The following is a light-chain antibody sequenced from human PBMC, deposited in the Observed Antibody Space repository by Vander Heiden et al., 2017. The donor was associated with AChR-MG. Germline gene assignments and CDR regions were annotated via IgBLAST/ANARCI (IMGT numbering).Light chain of an antibody. CDR2: AAS. CDR1: QSINNY. V-gene: IGKV1-39*01. Sequence: DIQMTQSPSSLSASVGDRVTMTCRASQSINNYLNWYQQKPGKAPKVLIYAASSLQSGVPSRFSGSESGPDFTLTISRLQPEDFATYYCQQTYSIPPTFGGGTEVEIK. J-gene: IGKJ4*01. CDR3: QQTYSIPPT.